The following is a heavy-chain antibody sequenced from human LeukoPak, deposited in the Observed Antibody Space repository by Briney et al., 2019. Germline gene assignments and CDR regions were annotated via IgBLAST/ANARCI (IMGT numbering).Heavy chain of an antibody. CDR1: GFTFSSYS. D-gene: IGHD5-18*01. CDR2: ISSSSIYI. CDR3: ARDMGGPNYCYGSPHFVS. Sequence: GGSLRLSCAASGFTFSSYSMNWVRQAPGKGLEWVSSISSSSIYIYYADSVKGRFTISRDNSKNSVYLQMNSLRAEDTAVYYCARDMGGPNYCYGSPHFVSWGQGTLVTVSS. V-gene: IGHV3-21*04. J-gene: IGHJ4*02.